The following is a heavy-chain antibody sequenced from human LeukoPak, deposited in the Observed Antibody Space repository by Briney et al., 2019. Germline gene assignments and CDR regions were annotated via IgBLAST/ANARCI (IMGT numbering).Heavy chain of an antibody. Sequence: GGSLRLSCAASGFTFSSYGMHWVRQAPGKGLEWVAVIWYDGSNKYYADSVKGRFTISRDNSKNTLYLQMNSLRAEDTAVYYCARDESGRYFDWLSGTQASSWFDPWGQGTLVTVSS. V-gene: IGHV3-33*01. CDR3: ARDESGRYFDWLSGTQASSWFDP. J-gene: IGHJ5*02. D-gene: IGHD3-9*01. CDR1: GFTFSSYG. CDR2: IWYDGSNK.